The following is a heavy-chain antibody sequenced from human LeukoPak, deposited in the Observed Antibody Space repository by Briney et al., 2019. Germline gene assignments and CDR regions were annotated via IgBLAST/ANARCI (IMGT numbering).Heavy chain of an antibody. CDR1: GGSISSGGYS. CDR3: ARGDSSGYYEYFQH. D-gene: IGHD3-22*01. J-gene: IGHJ1*01. V-gene: IGHV4-30-2*01. CDR2: IYHSGST. Sequence: PSETLSLTCAVSGGSISSGGYSWSWIRQPPGKGLEWIGYIYHSGSTYYNPSLKSRVTISVDRSKNQFSLKLSSVTAADTAVYYCARGDSSGYYEYFQHWGQGTLVTVSS.